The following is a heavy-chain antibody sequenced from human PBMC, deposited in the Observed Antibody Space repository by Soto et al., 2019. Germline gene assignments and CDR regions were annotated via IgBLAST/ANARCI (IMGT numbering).Heavy chain of an antibody. D-gene: IGHD6-25*01. CDR3: AREQGLRPGGGGTEPLDI. V-gene: IGHV1-46*03. CDR1: GYSFTSQY. Sequence: QVQLVQSGAEVKKPGASVKISCEASGYSFTSQYVHWVRQAPGQGLEWMGIINPNGGSTTYAQKFQGRVPLPGEPATGTVSMEPGSLTSGDPAVYYCAREQGLRPGGGGTEPLDIWGQGTMVTVAS. J-gene: IGHJ3*02. CDR2: INPNGGST.